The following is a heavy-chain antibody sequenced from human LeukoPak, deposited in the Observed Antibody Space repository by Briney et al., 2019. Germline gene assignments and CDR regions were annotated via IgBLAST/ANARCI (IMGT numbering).Heavy chain of an antibody. CDR3: ARHDYGDYGGVY. Sequence: PSETLSLTCTVSGCSISSSSYYWGWIRQPPGKGLEWIGSIYYSGSTYYNPSLKSRVTISVDTSKNQFSLKLSSVTAADTAVYYCARHDYGDYGGVYWGQGTLVTVSS. J-gene: IGHJ4*02. CDR2: IYYSGST. V-gene: IGHV4-39*01. D-gene: IGHD4-17*01. CDR1: GCSISSSSYY.